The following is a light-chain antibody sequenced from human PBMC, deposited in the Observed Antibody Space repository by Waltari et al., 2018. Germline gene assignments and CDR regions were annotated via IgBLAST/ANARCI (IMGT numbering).Light chain of an antibody. J-gene: IGLJ2*01. V-gene: IGLV3-25*03. Sequence: SYELPQPPSVAVSPGQTARLTCSGDALPKQYAFWSQPKSGPAPVLDIYKDTERPSGIPARVSGSSSGTTVTLTISGVQAEYEADYYCQSADSTTTYDIFGGGTRLTVL. CDR2: KDT. CDR3: QSADSTTTYDI. CDR1: ALPKQY.